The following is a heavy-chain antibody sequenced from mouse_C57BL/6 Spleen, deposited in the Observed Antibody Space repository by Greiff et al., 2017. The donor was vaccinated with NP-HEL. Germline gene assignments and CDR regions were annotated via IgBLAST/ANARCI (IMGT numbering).Heavy chain of an antibody. Sequence: VQLQQSGPELVKPGASVKISCKASGYSFTGYYMNWVKQSPEKSLEWIGEINPSTGGTTYNQKFKAKATLTVDKSSSTAYMQLKSLTSEDSAVYYCARSGDGYWAMDYWGQGTSVTVSS. J-gene: IGHJ4*01. CDR3: ARSGDGYWAMDY. D-gene: IGHD2-3*01. CDR1: GYSFTGYY. V-gene: IGHV1-42*01. CDR2: INPSTGGT.